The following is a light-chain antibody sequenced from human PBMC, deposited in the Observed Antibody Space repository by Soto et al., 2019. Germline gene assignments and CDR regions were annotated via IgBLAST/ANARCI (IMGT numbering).Light chain of an antibody. Sequence: QSVLTQPASMSGSPGQSITISCTGTSSDVGSYNLVSWYQQFPDKAPKLIIYDGSERPSGVSDRFSGSKSGNTASLTISGLRAEDEADYYCTSYTTSSTLSYVFGTGTKVTVL. CDR2: DGS. CDR1: SSDVGSYNL. V-gene: IGLV2-14*02. CDR3: TSYTTSSTLSYV. J-gene: IGLJ1*01.